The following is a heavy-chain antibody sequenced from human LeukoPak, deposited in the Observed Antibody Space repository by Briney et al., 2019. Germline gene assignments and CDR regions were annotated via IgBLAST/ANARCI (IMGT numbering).Heavy chain of an antibody. CDR2: ISSSSSYI. D-gene: IGHD3-16*01. V-gene: IGHV3-21*01. Sequence: GGSLRLSSAASGFTFSSYSMNWVRQAPGKGLEWVSSISSSSSYIYYADSVKGRFTISRDNAKNSLYLQMNSLRAEDTAVYYCARDYDYVWGSPTNDYWGQGTLVTVSS. CDR1: GFTFSSYS. J-gene: IGHJ4*02. CDR3: ARDYDYVWGSPTNDY.